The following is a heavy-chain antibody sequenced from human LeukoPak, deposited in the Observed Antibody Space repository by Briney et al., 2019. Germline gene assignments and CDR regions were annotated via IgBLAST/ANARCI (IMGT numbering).Heavy chain of an antibody. D-gene: IGHD2-15*01. CDR2: IYTSGST. CDR3: ASTYCSGGSCYYLVY. J-gene: IGHJ4*02. V-gene: IGHV4-61*02. Sequence: SQTLSLTCTVSGGSISSGSCYWSWIRQPAGKGLEWIGRIYTSGSTNYNPSLKSRVTISVDTSKNQFSLKLSPVTAADTAVYYCASTYCSGGSCYYLVYWGQGTLVTVSS. CDR1: GGSISSGSCY.